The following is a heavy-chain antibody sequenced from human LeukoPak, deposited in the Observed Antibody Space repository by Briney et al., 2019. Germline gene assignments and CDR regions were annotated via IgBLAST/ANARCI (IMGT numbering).Heavy chain of an antibody. Sequence: GGSLRLSCAASGFTVSSNYMSWVRQAPGKGLEWVSVIYSGGSTYYADSVKGRFTISRDNSKNTLYLQMNSLGAEDTAVYYCARAIRGYSYLGYFDYWGQGTLVTVSS. J-gene: IGHJ4*02. CDR2: IYSGGST. D-gene: IGHD5-18*01. V-gene: IGHV3-66*01. CDR3: ARAIRGYSYLGYFDY. CDR1: GFTVSSNY.